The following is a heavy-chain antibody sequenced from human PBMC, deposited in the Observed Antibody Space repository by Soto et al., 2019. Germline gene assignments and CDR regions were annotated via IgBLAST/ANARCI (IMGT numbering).Heavy chain of an antibody. CDR1: EISLNIYW. J-gene: IGHJ4*02. CDR2: INPESTTI. V-gene: IGHV3-74*01. CDR3: TKDTFGGRDS. Sequence: GGSLRLSCTASEISLNIYWMHWVRQAPGKGLVWVARINPESTTITYADSVTGRFTISRDYAKDTLYLQMNGLSAEDTAIYYCTKDTFGGRDSWGQGTLVTVSS. D-gene: IGHD2-15*01.